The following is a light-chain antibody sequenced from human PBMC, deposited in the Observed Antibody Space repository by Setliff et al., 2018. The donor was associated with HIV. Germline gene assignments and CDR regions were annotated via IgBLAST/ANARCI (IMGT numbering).Light chain of an antibody. CDR2: EVS. CDR1: SSDVGDYNF. CDR3: CSYAGTSTYV. J-gene: IGLJ1*01. Sequence: QSVLTQPASVSGSRGQSITISCTGTSSDVGDYNFVSWYQQHPGKAPRLMIYEVSKRPSGVSNRFSGSKSGNTASLTIFGLQAEDEADYYCCSYAGTSTYVFGTGTKVTVL. V-gene: IGLV2-23*02.